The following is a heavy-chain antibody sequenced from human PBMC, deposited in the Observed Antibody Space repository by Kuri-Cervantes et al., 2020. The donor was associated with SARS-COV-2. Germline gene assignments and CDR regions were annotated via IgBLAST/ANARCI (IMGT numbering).Heavy chain of an antibody. D-gene: IGHD7-27*01. V-gene: IGHV6-1*01. CDR1: GDSVSSKIAA. Sequence: SETLSLTCAISGDSVSSKIAAWNWIRQSPSRGLEWLARTYYRSKWYDDYAVSVKSRISINPDTSKNQFSLHLNSVTPEDTAVYYCARGTNWPPDGWFDPWGQGTLVTVSS. J-gene: IGHJ5*02. CDR3: ARGTNWPPDGWFDP. CDR2: TYYRSKWYD.